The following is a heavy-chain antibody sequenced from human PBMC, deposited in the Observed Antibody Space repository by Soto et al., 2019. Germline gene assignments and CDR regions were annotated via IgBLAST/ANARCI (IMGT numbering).Heavy chain of an antibody. V-gene: IGHV1-2*02. CDR2: INPNSGGT. D-gene: IGHD6-13*01. CDR1: GYTFTGYY. J-gene: IGHJ5*02. CDR3: AREDGYSSRWYWFDP. Sequence: ASVKVSCKASGYTFTGYYMHWVRQAPGQGLEWMGWINPNSGGTNYAQKFQGRVTMTRDTSISTAYMELSRLRSDDTAVYYCAREDGYSSRWYWFDPWGQGTLVTVSS.